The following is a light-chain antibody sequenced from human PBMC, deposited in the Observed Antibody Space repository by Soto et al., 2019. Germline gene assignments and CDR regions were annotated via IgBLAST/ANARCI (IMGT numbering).Light chain of an antibody. CDR3: SSYTTSDTYG. V-gene: IGLV2-14*01. Sequence: QSVLTQPASVSGSPGQSITISCTGTASDVGGYNFVSWYQQHPANAPKLMIYEVSHRPPWVSYRFSGSKSANTAFLTRFGLHAEDEADYYCSSYTTSDTYGLGTGTK. J-gene: IGLJ1*01. CDR1: ASDVGGYNF. CDR2: EVS.